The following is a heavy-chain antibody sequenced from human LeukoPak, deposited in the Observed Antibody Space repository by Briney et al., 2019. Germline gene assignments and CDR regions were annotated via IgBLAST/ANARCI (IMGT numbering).Heavy chain of an antibody. Sequence: GGSLRLSCAASGFTFSSYAIHWVRQAPGKGLEWVAVISYDGSNKYYADSVKGRFTISRDNSKNTLYLQMNSLRAEDTAVYYCARGAGYCTSSSCHLWSDNWGQGTLVTVSS. D-gene: IGHD2-2*01. V-gene: IGHV3-30-3*01. CDR3: ARGAGYCTSSSCHLWSDN. CDR2: ISYDGSNK. J-gene: IGHJ4*02. CDR1: GFTFSSYA.